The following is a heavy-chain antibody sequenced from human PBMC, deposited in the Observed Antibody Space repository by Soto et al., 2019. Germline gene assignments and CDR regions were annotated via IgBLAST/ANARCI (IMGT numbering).Heavy chain of an antibody. CDR3: AEXGPSIAARPHYYYGMDV. CDR2: IIPIFGTA. CDR1: GGTFSSYA. D-gene: IGHD6-6*01. Sequence: GASVKVSCKASGGTFSSYAISWVRQAPGQGLEWMGGIIPIFGTANYAQKFQGRVTITADESTSTAYMELSSLRSEDTAVYYCAEXGPSIAARPHYYYGMDVWGQGTTVTVSS. V-gene: IGHV1-69*13. J-gene: IGHJ6*02.